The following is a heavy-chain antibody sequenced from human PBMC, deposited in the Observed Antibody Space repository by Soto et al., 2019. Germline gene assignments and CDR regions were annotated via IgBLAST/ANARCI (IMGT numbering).Heavy chain of an antibody. CDR2: IYHSGST. CDR1: GGSISSGGYS. Sequence: QLQLQESGSGLVKPSQTLSLTCAVSGGSISSGGYSWSWIRQPPGKGLEWIGYIYHSGSTYYNPSLNSRVTISVDRSKNQFSLKLSSVTAADTPVYYCARARFGSGWRLYFDYWGQGTLVTVSS. J-gene: IGHJ4*02. D-gene: IGHD6-19*01. CDR3: ARARFGSGWRLYFDY. V-gene: IGHV4-30-2*01.